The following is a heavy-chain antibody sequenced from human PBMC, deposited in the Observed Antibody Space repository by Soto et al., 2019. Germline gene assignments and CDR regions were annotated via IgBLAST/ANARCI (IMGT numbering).Heavy chain of an antibody. Sequence: QVQLVQSGAEVKKPGASVKVSCKASGYTFTSYGISWVRQAPGQGLEWMGWISAYNGNTNYAQKLQGRVTMTTDTSTSTAYRELRSQRSDGTAGYCCARDNPPLGHWRQGTLATISS. CDR2: ISAYNGNT. CDR3: ARDNPPLGH. J-gene: IGHJ4*02. CDR1: GYTFTSYG. V-gene: IGHV1-18*01.